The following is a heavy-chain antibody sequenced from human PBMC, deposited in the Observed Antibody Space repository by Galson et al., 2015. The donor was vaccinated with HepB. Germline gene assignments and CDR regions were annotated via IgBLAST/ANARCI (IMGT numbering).Heavy chain of an antibody. CDR3: ARAADDILTGYSDYYYYGMDV. CDR2: IIPIFGTA. Sequence: SVKVSCKASGGTFSSYAISWVRQAPGQGLEWMGGIIPIFGTANYAQKFQGRVTITADESTSTAYMELSSLRSEDTAVYYCARAADDILTGYSDYYYYGMDVWGQGTTVTVSS. CDR1: GGTFSSYA. J-gene: IGHJ6*02. D-gene: IGHD3-9*01. V-gene: IGHV1-69*13.